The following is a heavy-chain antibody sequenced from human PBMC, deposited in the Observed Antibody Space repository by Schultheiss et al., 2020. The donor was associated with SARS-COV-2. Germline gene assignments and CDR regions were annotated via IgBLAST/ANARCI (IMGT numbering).Heavy chain of an antibody. Sequence: SETLSLTCTVSGGSISSYYWSWIRQPPGKGLEWIGEINHSGSTNYNPSLKSRVTISVDTSKNQFSLKLSSVTAADTAVYYCARLPSYCSSTSCYSDAFDIWGQGTMVTVSS. CDR3: ARLPSYCSSTSCYSDAFDI. D-gene: IGHD2-2*02. CDR1: GGSISSYY. J-gene: IGHJ3*02. V-gene: IGHV4-34*01. CDR2: INHSGST.